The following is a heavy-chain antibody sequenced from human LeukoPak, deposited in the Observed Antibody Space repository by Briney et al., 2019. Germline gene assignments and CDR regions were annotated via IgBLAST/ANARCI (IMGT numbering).Heavy chain of an antibody. J-gene: IGHJ4*02. V-gene: IGHV3-23*01. Sequence: GGSLRLSCAASGFTFTIYGMTWVRQAPGKGLEWVSGIYGSGQTTYYADSVKGRFTISRDNSKNTLYLQMGSLRLGDTAVYYCAKVSKQWQDGYLLVWGQRALVTVSS. CDR2: IYGSGQTT. CDR3: AKVSKQWQDGYLLV. CDR1: GFTFTIYG. D-gene: IGHD6-19*01.